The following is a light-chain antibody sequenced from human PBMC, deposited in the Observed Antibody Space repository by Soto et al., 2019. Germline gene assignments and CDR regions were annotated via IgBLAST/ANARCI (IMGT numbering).Light chain of an antibody. J-gene: IGLJ3*02. CDR3: QVWDSSGDHSWV. CDR1: NIGRKS. Sequence: SYELTQPPSVSVAPGQTARITCGGSNIGRKSVHWYQQKPGQAPVQVVSDNTERPSGIPERFSGSNSGNTATLTISRADAGDEADYYCQVWDSSGDHSWVLGGGTKLTVL. CDR2: DNT. V-gene: IGLV3-21*02.